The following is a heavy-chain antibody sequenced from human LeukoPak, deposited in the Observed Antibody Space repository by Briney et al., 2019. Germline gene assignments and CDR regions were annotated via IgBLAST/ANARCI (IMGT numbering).Heavy chain of an antibody. CDR2: IYTSGST. Sequence: PSETLSLTCTVSGGSISSYYWSWIRQPAGKGLEWIGRIYTSGSTNYNPFLKSRVSMSVDTSKNQFSLKLSSVTAADTAVYYCARILILTGTNWFDPWGQGTLVTVSS. CDR1: GGSISSYY. V-gene: IGHV4-4*07. D-gene: IGHD3-9*01. J-gene: IGHJ5*02. CDR3: ARILILTGTNWFDP.